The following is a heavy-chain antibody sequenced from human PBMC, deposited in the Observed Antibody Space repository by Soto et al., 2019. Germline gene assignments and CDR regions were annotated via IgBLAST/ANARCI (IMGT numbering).Heavy chain of an antibody. J-gene: IGHJ6*02. CDR3: ARDGFWSGTPWRYYGMDV. CDR2: INPNSGGT. Sequence: SAALCWKACGDAIKVSYMWSAPQETEQGLEWMGWINPNSGGTNYAQKFQGRVTMTRDTSISTAYMELSRLRSDDTAVYYCARDGFWSGTPWRYYGMDVWGQGTTVTV. D-gene: IGHD3-3*01. V-gene: IGHV1-2*02. CDR1: GDAIKVSY.